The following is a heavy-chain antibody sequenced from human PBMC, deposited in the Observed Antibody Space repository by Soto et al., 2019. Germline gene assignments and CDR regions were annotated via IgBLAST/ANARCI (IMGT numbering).Heavy chain of an antibody. CDR3: ARGSNVLRFLEWRIGPSTQTDSYGMDV. CDR1: GGSLSGYY. J-gene: IGHJ6*02. D-gene: IGHD3-3*01. Sequence: PSETLSLTCAVYGGSLSGYYWSWIRQPPGKGLEWIGEINHSGSTNYNPSLKSRVTISVDTSKNQFSLKLSSVTAADTAVYYCARGSNVLRFLEWRIGPSTQTDSYGMDVWGQGTTVTVSS. V-gene: IGHV4-34*01. CDR2: INHSGST.